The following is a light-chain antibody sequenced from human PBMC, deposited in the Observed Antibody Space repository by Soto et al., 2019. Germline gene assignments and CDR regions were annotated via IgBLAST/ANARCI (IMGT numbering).Light chain of an antibody. CDR1: QSVFYTSNNKNY. CDR2: WAS. Sequence: DIVMTQSPDSLAVSLGEGATINCRSSQSVFYTSNNKNYLAGYQQRPGQPPKLLLYWASNREAGVPDRFSGSGSGTDFTLTISSRQPEDVAVYFCQQYYSTPLTFGGGTKVEIK. V-gene: IGKV4-1*01. CDR3: QQYYSTPLT. J-gene: IGKJ4*01.